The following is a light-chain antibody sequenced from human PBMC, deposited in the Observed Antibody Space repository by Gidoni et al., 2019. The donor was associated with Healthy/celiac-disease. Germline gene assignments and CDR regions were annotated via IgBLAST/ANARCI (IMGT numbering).Light chain of an antibody. J-gene: IGKJ4*01. CDR1: QRVSSS. Sequence: EIVLTQSPATLSSSPGERATLSCRASQRVSSSLAWYQQKHGQAPRLLIYDASNRATGIPARFSGSGSGTGFTLTISSLEPEDFAVYYCQQRSNWLTFGGGTKVEIK. CDR3: QQRSNWLT. CDR2: DAS. V-gene: IGKV3-11*01.